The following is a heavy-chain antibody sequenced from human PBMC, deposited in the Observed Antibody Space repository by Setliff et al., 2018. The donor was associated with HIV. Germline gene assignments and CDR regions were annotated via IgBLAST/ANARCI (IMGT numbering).Heavy chain of an antibody. J-gene: IGHJ4*02. V-gene: IGHV3-11*06. Sequence: GGSLRLSCAASGFTVSERYMSWIRQAPGKGLEWISYISSSSSSYTNYADSVRGRFTISRDSAKKSLYLQMDSLRAEDTAVYYCARLGAVAVRSAFDYWGQGTLVTVSS. CDR3: ARLGAVAVRSAFDY. CDR1: GFTVSERY. D-gene: IGHD6-19*01. CDR2: ISSSSSSYT.